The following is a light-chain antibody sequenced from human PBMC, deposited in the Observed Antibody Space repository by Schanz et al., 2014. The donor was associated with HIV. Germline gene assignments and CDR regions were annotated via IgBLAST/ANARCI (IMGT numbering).Light chain of an antibody. CDR1: QVVSSNY. CDR3: QYFGNSGGT. Sequence: EIVLTQSPGTLSLSPGERATLRCRATQVVSSNYLAWYQQKPGLAPRLVIYATSTRAAGIPDRFSGTGSGTDFTLTISSLEPEDFAVYYCQYFGNSGGTFGGGTKVEIK. CDR2: ATS. V-gene: IGKV3-20*01. J-gene: IGKJ4*01.